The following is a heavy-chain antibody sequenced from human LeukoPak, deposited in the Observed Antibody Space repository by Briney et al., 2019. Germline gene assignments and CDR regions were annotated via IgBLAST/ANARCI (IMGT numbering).Heavy chain of an antibody. CDR2: INPNRGGT. D-gene: IGHD3-16*01. V-gene: IGHV1-2*06. Sequence: VASVKLSCNASGYTFTGYYMHLVRQAPGQGLEWMGRINPNRGGTNYAQKFQGRVTMTRATSISTAYMELSRLRSDDTAGFYCARDRAYSGGGWGQGTLVSVSS. CDR3: ARDRAYSGGG. CDR1: GYTFTGYY. J-gene: IGHJ4*02.